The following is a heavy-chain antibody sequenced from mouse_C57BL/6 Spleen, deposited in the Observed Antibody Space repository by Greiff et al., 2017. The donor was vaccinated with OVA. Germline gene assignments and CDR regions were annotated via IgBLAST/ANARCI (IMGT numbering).Heavy chain of an antibody. D-gene: IGHD1-1*01. CDR2: IRNKANGYTT. Sequence: EVKVVESGGGLVQPGGSLILSCAASGFTFTDYYMSWVRQPPGKALEWLGFIRNKANGYTTEYSASVKGRFTISRDNSQSILYLQMNALRAEDSATYYCARWDGSSGGYAMDYWGQGTSVTVSS. CDR3: ARWDGSSGGYAMDY. CDR1: GFTFTDYY. V-gene: IGHV7-3*01. J-gene: IGHJ4*01.